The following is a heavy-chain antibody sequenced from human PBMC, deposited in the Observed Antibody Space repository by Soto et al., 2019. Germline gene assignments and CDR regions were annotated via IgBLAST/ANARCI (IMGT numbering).Heavy chain of an antibody. CDR2: INHSGST. CDR1: GGSFSGYY. J-gene: IGHJ6*02. D-gene: IGHD1-26*01. CDR3: ARGARIVGVRGMDV. V-gene: IGHV4-34*01. Sequence: SETLSLTCAVYGGSFSGYYWSWIRQPPGKGLEWIGEINHSGSTNYNPALKRRVTISVDTSKNQFSLKLSSVTAADTAGDYCARGARIVGVRGMDVWGQGTTVTVSS.